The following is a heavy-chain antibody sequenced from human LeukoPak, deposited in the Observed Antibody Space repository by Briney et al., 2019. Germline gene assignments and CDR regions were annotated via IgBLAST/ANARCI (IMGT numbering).Heavy chain of an antibody. CDR1: GYIFINYG. J-gene: IGHJ4*02. CDR2: ISAYNGHT. Sequence: VASVKVSCKAFGYIFINYGINWVRQAPGQGLEWLGWISAYNGHTRYTQKFQDRVTMTTDTSTSTAYMELRSLRSDDTAVYYCARGYPPRRNYDSRGYYSYYFDYWGQGTLVTVSS. V-gene: IGHV1-18*01. D-gene: IGHD3-22*01. CDR3: ARGYPPRRNYDSRGYYSYYFDY.